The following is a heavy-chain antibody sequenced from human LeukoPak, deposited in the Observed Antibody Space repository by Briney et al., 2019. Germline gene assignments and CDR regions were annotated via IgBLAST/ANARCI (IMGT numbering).Heavy chain of an antibody. CDR3: TRDGQYYGMDV. Sequence: GGSLRLSCAASGFTLRSYTMNWVRQAPGKGLEWVSSIGISSNKIYYADSVKGRFTISRDNAKNSVYLQMNSLRAEDTAVYYCTRDGQYYGMDVWGQGTTVTVSS. CDR2: IGISSNKI. J-gene: IGHJ6*02. V-gene: IGHV3-21*01. CDR1: GFTLRSYT.